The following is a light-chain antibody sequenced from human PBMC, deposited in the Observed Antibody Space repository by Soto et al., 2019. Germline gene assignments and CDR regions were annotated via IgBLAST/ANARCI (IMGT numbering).Light chain of an antibody. Sequence: DIQLTQSPSFLSASVGDRVTITCRASQGISSSLAWYQQKPGKAPKLLIYAASTLQSGVPSRFSGSGSGTAFTLTISRLQPEDFATYYCQQLNSYPRTFGQGTKVEIK. CDR3: QQLNSYPRT. CDR1: QGISSS. J-gene: IGKJ1*01. V-gene: IGKV1-9*01. CDR2: AAS.